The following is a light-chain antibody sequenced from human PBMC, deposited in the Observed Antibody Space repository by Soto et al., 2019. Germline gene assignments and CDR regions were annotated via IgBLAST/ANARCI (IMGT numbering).Light chain of an antibody. V-gene: IGKV3-20*01. CDR1: QSVTNNY. J-gene: IGKJ1*01. CDR2: GAS. Sequence: EIVMTQSPAILSVSPGDRATLSCRASQSVTNNYLAWYQQKPGQAPRLLIYGASSRATGIPDRFSGSGSGTDFTLTIDRLEPEDFAVYYCQQYVNSWTFGQGTKVDI. CDR3: QQYVNSWT.